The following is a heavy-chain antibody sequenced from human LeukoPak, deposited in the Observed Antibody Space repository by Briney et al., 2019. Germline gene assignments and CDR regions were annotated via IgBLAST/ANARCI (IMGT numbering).Heavy chain of an antibody. CDR1: GFTFSSYW. D-gene: IGHD1-26*01. J-gene: IGHJ4*02. Sequence: QTGGSLRLSCAASGFTFSSYWMHWVRHAPGKGLVWVSRINSDGSSTSYADSVKGRFTISRDNAKNTLYLQMNSLRAEDTAVYYCARDSGATSCFDYWGQGTLVTVSS. V-gene: IGHV3-74*01. CDR2: INSDGSST. CDR3: ARDSGATSCFDY.